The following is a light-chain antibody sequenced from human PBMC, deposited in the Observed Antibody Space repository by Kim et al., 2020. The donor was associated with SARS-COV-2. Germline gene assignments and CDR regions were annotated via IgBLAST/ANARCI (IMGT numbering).Light chain of an antibody. J-gene: IGKJ4*01. CDR3: QQYYSYPQT. V-gene: IGKV1-8*01. CDR1: QGISSY. Sequence: ASTGDRVTIPCRASQGISSYLAWYQQKPGKAPKLLIYAASTLQSGVPSRFSGSGSGTDFTLTISCLQSEDFATYYCQQYYSYPQTFGGGTKVDIK. CDR2: AAS.